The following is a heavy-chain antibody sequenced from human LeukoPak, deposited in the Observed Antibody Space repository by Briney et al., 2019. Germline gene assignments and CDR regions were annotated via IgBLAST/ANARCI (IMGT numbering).Heavy chain of an antibody. CDR3: AKAPFSSGYLGYFDY. V-gene: IGHV3-23*01. D-gene: IGHD3-22*01. Sequence: RGSLRLSCAASGFTFSSYAMSWVRQAPGKGLEWVSAISGSGGSTYYADSVKGRFTISRDNSKNTLYLQMNSLRVEDTAVYYCAKAPFSSGYLGYFDYWGQGTLVTVSS. CDR1: GFTFSSYA. J-gene: IGHJ4*02. CDR2: ISGSGGST.